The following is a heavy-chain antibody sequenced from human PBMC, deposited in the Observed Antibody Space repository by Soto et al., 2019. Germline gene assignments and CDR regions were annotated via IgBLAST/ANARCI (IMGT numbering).Heavy chain of an antibody. CDR3: AYHVPAPTHYDYYDVDV. V-gene: IGHV3-23*01. J-gene: IGHJ6*02. D-gene: IGHD2-2*01. CDR2: ISNSGDTI. Sequence: EVQLLESGGGLVQPGGSLRLSCVASGFTFSYYTMSWVRQAPGKGLEWVSGISNSGDTIYYADSVKGRFTISRDNCKNTLYMQMNSLRAGDTAVYYCAYHVPAPTHYDYYDVDVWGQGTTVTVSS. CDR1: GFTFSYYT.